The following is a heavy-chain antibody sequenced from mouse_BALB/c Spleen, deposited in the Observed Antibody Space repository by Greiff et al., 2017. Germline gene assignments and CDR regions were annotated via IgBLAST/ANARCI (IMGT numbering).Heavy chain of an antibody. Sequence: EVLVVESGAELVRSGASVKLSCTASGFNIKDYYMHWVQQRPEQGLEWIGWIDPENGDTEYAPKFQGKATMTADTSSNTTYLQLSSLTSEDTAVCYCNDGYYSAYWGQGTLVTVAA. CDR3: NDGYYSAY. J-gene: IGHJ3*01. D-gene: IGHD2-3*01. CDR2: IDPENGDT. V-gene: IGHV14-4*02. CDR1: GFNIKDYY.